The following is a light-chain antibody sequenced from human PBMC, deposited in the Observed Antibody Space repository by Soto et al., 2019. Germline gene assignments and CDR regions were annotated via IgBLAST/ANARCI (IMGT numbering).Light chain of an antibody. Sequence: QSALTQPASVSGSPGQSITISCTGTSSDVGGYNYVSWYQQHPGKAHKLMIYDVSNRPSGVSNRFSGSKSGNTASLTISGLQAEDEADYYCSSYTSSSSVVFGGVTKLTVL. J-gene: IGLJ2*01. CDR3: SSYTSSSSVV. CDR2: DVS. V-gene: IGLV2-14*01. CDR1: SSDVGGYNY.